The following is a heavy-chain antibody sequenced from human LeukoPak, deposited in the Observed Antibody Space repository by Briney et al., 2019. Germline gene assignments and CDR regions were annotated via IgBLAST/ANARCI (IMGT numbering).Heavy chain of an antibody. D-gene: IGHD2-15*01. V-gene: IGHV3-74*01. CDR3: ARSLGYSSGG. Sequence: GGALRLSCAASLCPLRSHLMDWVRQVPWRGGVWVSHISTDGTITNYADSVRGGFTISRENAKDTLYLQLNSLRAEDTAIYYCARSLGYSSGGWGQGTLVTVSS. CDR1: LCPLRSHL. CDR2: ISTDGTIT. J-gene: IGHJ4*02.